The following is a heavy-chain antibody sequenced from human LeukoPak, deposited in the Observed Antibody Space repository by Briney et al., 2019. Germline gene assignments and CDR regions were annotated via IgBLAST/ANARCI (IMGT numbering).Heavy chain of an antibody. CDR1: GGSISSGDYY. Sequence: SETLSLTCTVSGGSISSGDYYWSWIRQPPGKGLEWIGYIYYSGSTHYNPSLKSRVTISVDTSKNQFSLKLSSVTAADTAVYYCARDQPAPYDFWSASNWFDPWGQGTLVTVSS. D-gene: IGHD3-3*01. CDR2: IYYSGST. CDR3: ARDQPAPYDFWSASNWFDP. J-gene: IGHJ5*02. V-gene: IGHV4-30-4*08.